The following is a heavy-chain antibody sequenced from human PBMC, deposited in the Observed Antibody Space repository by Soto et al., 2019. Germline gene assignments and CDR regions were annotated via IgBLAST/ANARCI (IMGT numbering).Heavy chain of an antibody. CDR3: ARQRTTVVTQAYFDH. CDR2: IYYSGRT. Sequence: ETLSLTCIVSGESISSSSYYWGWILQPPGKGLEWIGSIYYSGRTYYNPSFKSRVTISIDTSKNQFSLKLSSVTATDTAVYYCARQRTTVVTQAYFDHWGQGALVTVSS. CDR1: GESISSSSYY. V-gene: IGHV4-39*01. J-gene: IGHJ4*02. D-gene: IGHD2-21*02.